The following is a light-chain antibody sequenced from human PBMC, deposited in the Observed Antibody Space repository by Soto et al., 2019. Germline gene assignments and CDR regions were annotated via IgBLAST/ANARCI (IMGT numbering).Light chain of an antibody. CDR2: DAS. Sequence: DIQKTQSPSSLSASVGDRVTITCQASQDISNYLNWYQQKPGKAPKLLIYDASNLETGVPSRFSGSGSATDFTFTISSLQPEDIATYYCQQYDNLPYTFGQGTKLEIK. V-gene: IGKV1-33*01. J-gene: IGKJ2*01. CDR3: QQYDNLPYT. CDR1: QDISNY.